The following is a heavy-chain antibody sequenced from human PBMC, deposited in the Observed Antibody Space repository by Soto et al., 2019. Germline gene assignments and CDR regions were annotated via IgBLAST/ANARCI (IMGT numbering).Heavy chain of an antibody. V-gene: IGHV3-30*18. CDR3: AKDTGVAARPPG. D-gene: IGHD6-6*01. CDR1: GFTFSSYG. Sequence: PGGSLRLSCAASGFTFSSYGMHWVRQAPGEGLEWVAVISYDGSNKYYADSVKGRFTISRDNSKNTLYLQMNSLRAEDTAVYYCAKDTGVAARPPGWGQGTLVTVSS. J-gene: IGHJ4*02. CDR2: ISYDGSNK.